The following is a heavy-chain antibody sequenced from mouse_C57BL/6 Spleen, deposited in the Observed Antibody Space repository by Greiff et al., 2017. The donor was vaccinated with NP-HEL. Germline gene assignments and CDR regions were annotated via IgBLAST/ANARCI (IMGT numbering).Heavy chain of an antibody. V-gene: IGHV1-52*01. CDR1: GYTFTSYW. D-gene: IGHD2-4*01. Sequence: QVQLQQPGAELVRPGSSVKLSCKASGYTFTSYWMHWVKQRPIQGLEWIGNIDPSDSETHYNQKFKDKATLTVDKSSSTAYMQLSSLTSEDSAVYDCARSDSSYWYFDVWGTGTTVTVSS. CDR3: ARSDSSYWYFDV. CDR2: IDPSDSET. J-gene: IGHJ1*03.